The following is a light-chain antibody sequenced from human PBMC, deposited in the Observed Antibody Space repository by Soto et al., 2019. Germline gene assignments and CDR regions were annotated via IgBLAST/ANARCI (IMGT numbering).Light chain of an antibody. CDR1: QSVSSSY. V-gene: IGKV3-20*01. Sequence: ESVLTQSPGTLSLSPGEKATLSCRASQSVSSSYLAWYQQKPGQAPRLLIYGASSRATCIPDRFSGSGSGTDFTLTVSRLEPEDFAVYYCQQFCSSSWTFGQGTTVEFK. J-gene: IGKJ1*01. CDR2: GAS. CDR3: QQFCSSSWT.